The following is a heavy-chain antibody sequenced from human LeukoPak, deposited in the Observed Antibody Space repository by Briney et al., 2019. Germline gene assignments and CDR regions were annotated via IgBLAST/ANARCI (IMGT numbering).Heavy chain of an antibody. V-gene: IGHV4-31*03. CDR2: IYYSGST. Sequence: TSETLSLTCTVSGGSISSGGYYWSWIRQHPGKGLEWIGYIYYSGSTYYNPSLKSRVTISVDTSKNQFFLKLSSVTAADTAVYYCARHTAMGDYFDYWGQGTLVTVSS. CDR1: GGSISSGGYY. J-gene: IGHJ4*02. CDR3: ARHTAMGDYFDY. D-gene: IGHD5-18*01.